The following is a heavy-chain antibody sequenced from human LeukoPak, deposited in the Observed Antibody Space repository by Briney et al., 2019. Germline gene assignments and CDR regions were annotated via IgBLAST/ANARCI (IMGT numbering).Heavy chain of an antibody. V-gene: IGHV3-9*01. D-gene: IGHD4/OR15-4a*01. Sequence: GGSLRLSCAASGFTFHNYGMHWVRQAPGKGLEWVSGISWNSGSIGYADSVKGRFTISRDNAKNSLYLQMNSLRAEDTALYYCAKVGSNYAFDYWGQGTLVTVSS. J-gene: IGHJ4*02. CDR2: ISWNSGSI. CDR1: GFTFHNYG. CDR3: AKVGSNYAFDY.